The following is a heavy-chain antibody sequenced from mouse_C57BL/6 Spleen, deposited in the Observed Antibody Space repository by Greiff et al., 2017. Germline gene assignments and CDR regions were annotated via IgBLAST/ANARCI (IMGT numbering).Heavy chain of an antibody. CDR3: ARGEELGRFYAMDY. J-gene: IGHJ4*01. D-gene: IGHD4-1*01. CDR1: GYSITSGYY. Sequence: EVQLVESGPGLVKPSQSLSLTCSVTGYSITSGYYWNWIRQFPGNKLEWMGYISYDGSNNYNPSLKNRISITRDTSKNQFFLKLNSVTTEDTATYYCARGEELGRFYAMDYWGQGTSVTVSS. CDR2: ISYDGSN. V-gene: IGHV3-6*01.